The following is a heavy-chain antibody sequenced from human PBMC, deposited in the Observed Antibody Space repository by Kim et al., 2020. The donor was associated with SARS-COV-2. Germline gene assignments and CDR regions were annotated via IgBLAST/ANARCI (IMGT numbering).Heavy chain of an antibody. CDR1: GGSISSGGYY. D-gene: IGHD2-2*01. CDR3: ARATPDIVVVPAARPWFDP. CDR2: IYYSGST. J-gene: IGHJ5*02. Sequence: SETLSLTCTVSGGSISSGGYYWSWIRQHPGKGLEWIGYIYYSGSTYYNPSLKSRVTISVDTSKNQFSLKLSSVTAADTAAYYCARATPDIVVVPAARPWFDPWGQGTLVTVSS. V-gene: IGHV4-31*03.